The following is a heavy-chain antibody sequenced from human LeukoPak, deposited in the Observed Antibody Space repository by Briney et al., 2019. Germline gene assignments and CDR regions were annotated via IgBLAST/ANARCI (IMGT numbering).Heavy chain of an antibody. V-gene: IGHV3-48*03. CDR2: ISSSGSTI. CDR1: GFTFSSCE. J-gene: IGHJ3*02. CDR3: ARGTYAFDI. Sequence: AGGSLRLSCAASGFTFSSCEMNWVRQAPGKGLEWVSYISSSGSTIYYADSVKGRFTISRDNAKNSLYLQMNSLRAEDTAVYYCARGTYAFDIWGQGTMVTVSS.